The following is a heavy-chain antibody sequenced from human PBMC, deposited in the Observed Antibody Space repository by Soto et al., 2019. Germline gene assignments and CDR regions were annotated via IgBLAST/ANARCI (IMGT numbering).Heavy chain of an antibody. CDR2: IIPILGIA. Sequence: ASVKVSCKASGGTFSSYAISWVRQAPGQGLEWMGGIIPILGIANYAQKFQGRVTITADKSMSTAYMELSSLRSEDTAVYYCASAPYYYDSSGYYAFDIWGQGTMVTVS. J-gene: IGHJ3*02. CDR1: GGTFSSYA. CDR3: ASAPYYYDSSGYYAFDI. V-gene: IGHV1-69*10. D-gene: IGHD3-22*01.